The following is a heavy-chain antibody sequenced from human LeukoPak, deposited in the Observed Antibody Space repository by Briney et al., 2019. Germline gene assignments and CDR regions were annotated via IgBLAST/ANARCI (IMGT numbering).Heavy chain of an antibody. CDR2: IKQDGSER. Sequence: PGGSLRLSRAVSGLIFSSYWMSWVRQAPGKGLEWVANIKQDGSERYYVDSVKGRFTISRDNAKNSLYLQMNSLRAEDTAVYYCARGGYSSGWFHLDYWGQGTLVTVSS. CDR1: GLIFSSYW. CDR3: ARGGYSSGWFHLDY. D-gene: IGHD6-19*01. J-gene: IGHJ4*02. V-gene: IGHV3-7*01.